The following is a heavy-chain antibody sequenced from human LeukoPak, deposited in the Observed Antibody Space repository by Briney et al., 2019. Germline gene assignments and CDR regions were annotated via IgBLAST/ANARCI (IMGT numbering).Heavy chain of an antibody. CDR2: IYTSGST. V-gene: IGHV4-4*07. Sequence: SETLSLTCIVSAYSISSGYYWGWIRQPAGKGLEWIGRIYTSGSTNYNPSLKSRVTMSVDTSKNQFSLKLSSVTAADTAVYYCARDQAVRGWFDPWGQGTLVTVSS. CDR3: ARDQAVRGWFDP. D-gene: IGHD6-19*01. CDR1: AYSISSGYY. J-gene: IGHJ5*02.